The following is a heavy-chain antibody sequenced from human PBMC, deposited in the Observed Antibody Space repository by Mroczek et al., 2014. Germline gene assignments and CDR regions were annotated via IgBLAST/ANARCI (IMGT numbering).Heavy chain of an antibody. V-gene: IGHV4-34*01. CDR3: ARGILHDSSGSYYFDY. D-gene: IGHD3-22*01. CDR2: INHSGST. J-gene: IGHJ4*02. CDR1: GGSFSGYY. Sequence: QVQLQQWGAGLLKPSETLSLTCAVYGGSFSGYYWSWIRQPPGKGLEWIGEINHSGSTNYNPSLKSRVTISVDTSKNQFSLKLSSVTAADTAVYYCARGILHDSSGSYYFDYWGQGTLVTVSS.